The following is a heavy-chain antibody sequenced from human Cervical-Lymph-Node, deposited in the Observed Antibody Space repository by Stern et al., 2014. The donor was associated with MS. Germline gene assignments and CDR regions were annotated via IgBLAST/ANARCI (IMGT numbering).Heavy chain of an antibody. V-gene: IGHV4-4*02. CDR1: WGPVPRGHW. Sequence: QLQESGPGLVKPSGTPSLPRAVSWGPVPRGHWWLWVRQSPWKGLEWVGENSHTGKTNYNPSLKSRVTISVDKSKNQFSLKLNSVTEADAAVYYCARDPDNRGCFDPWGQGTLVIVSS. CDR3: ARDPDNRGCFDP. CDR2: NSHTGKT. D-gene: IGHD1-14*01. J-gene: IGHJ5*02.